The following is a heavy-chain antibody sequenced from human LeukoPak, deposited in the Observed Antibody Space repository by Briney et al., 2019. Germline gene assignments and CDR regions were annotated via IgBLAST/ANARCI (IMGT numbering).Heavy chain of an antibody. Sequence: PGGSLRLSCAASGFTVSSNYMSWVRQAPGKGLEWVSVIYSGGSTYYADSVKGRFTISRDNSKNTLYLQMNSLRAEDTAVYYCASLGAAAALDCWGQGTLVTVSS. J-gene: IGHJ4*02. D-gene: IGHD6-13*01. V-gene: IGHV3-66*02. CDR2: IYSGGST. CDR3: ASLGAAAALDC. CDR1: GFTVSSNY.